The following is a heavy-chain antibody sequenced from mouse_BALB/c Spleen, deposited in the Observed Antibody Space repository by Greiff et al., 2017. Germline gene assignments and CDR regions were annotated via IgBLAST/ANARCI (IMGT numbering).Heavy chain of an antibody. CDR2: IYPGNVNT. Sequence: QVQLQQSGPELVKPGASVRISCKASGYTFTSYYIHWVKQRPGQGLEWIGWIYPGNVNTKYNEKFKGKATLTADKSSSTAYMQLSSLTSEDSAVYFCARGGTTVVDWFAYWGQGTLVTVSA. CDR3: ARGGTTVVDWFAY. D-gene: IGHD1-1*01. V-gene: IGHV1S56*01. CDR1: GYTFTSYY. J-gene: IGHJ3*01.